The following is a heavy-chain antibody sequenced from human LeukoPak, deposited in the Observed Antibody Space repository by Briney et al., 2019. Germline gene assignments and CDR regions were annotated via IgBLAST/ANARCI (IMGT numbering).Heavy chain of an antibody. CDR3: TRENRPFCPFAY. Sequence: SGTLSLTCSVSGGSIDITNYWSWVRQAPGKGLEWIGEISHSGTTNYNPSLRSRVTMFLDRANNQFSLSLTSVTAADSAVYYCTRENRPFCPFAYWGQGVLVTVSS. CDR2: ISHSGTT. D-gene: IGHD2/OR15-2a*01. J-gene: IGHJ4*02. CDR1: GGSIDITNY. V-gene: IGHV4-4*02.